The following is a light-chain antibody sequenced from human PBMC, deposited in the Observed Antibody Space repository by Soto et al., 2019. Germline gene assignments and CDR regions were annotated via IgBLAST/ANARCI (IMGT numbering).Light chain of an antibody. Sequence: EIVLTQSPGTLSLSPGERATLSCRASQSVSSSYLAWYQQKPGQAPRLLIYGASSRATGNPDRFSGSGSGTDFTLTISRLEPEDFAVYYCHQYGSSPYTFGQGTKVDIK. J-gene: IGKJ2*01. CDR2: GAS. CDR1: QSVSSSY. V-gene: IGKV3-20*01. CDR3: HQYGSSPYT.